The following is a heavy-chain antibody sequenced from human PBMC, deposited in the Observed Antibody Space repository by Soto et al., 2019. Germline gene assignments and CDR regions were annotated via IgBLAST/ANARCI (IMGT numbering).Heavy chain of an antibody. J-gene: IGHJ6*03. CDR3: ASTCSGGSCYFGYYYYMDV. V-gene: IGHV3-23*01. Sequence: PGGSLRLSCAASGFTFSNYAMTWVRQAPGKGLEWVAGISDDGSNTYYADSVKGRFTISRDNSKNTLYLQMNSLRAEDTAVYYCASTCSGGSCYFGYYYYMDVWGKGTTVTVSS. CDR1: GFTFSNYA. CDR2: ISDDGSNT. D-gene: IGHD2-15*01.